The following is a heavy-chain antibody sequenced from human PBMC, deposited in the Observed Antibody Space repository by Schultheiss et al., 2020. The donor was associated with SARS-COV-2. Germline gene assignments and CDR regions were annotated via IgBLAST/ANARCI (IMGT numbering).Heavy chain of an antibody. CDR1: GFTVSSIY. CDR2: IYAGGTT. CDR3: ARGGGFNQYSL. V-gene: IGHV3-66*02. D-gene: IGHD1-14*01. Sequence: GESLKISCAASGFTVSSIYMSWVRQAPGKGLEWVSVIYAGGTTYYADSVKGRFTISRDNSKNTLYLQMNSLRTEDTAVYYCARGGGFNQYSLWGQGTLVTVSS. J-gene: IGHJ4*02.